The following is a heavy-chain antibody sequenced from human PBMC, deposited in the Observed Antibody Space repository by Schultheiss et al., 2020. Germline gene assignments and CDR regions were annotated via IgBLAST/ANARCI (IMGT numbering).Heavy chain of an antibody. CDR2: ISSSSSYI. CDR3: ARAEVFGYQSY. Sequence: GGSLRLSCAASGFTFSSYGMHWVRQAPGKGLEWVSSISSSSSYIYYADSVKGRFTISRDNSKNTLYLQMNSLKTEDTAVYYCARAEVFGYQSYWGQGTLVTVSS. J-gene: IGHJ4*02. V-gene: IGHV3-21*03. D-gene: IGHD5-18*01. CDR1: GFTFSSYG.